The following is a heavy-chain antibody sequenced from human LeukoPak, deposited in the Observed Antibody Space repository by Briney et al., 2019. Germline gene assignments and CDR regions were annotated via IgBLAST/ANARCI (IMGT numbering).Heavy chain of an antibody. D-gene: IGHD6-13*01. J-gene: IGHJ4*02. CDR2: IKQDGSEK. CDR1: GFTFSSYW. CDR3: ARDSSSWPPVNLFSDY. Sequence: SGGSLRLSCAASGFTFSSYWMSWVRQAPGKGLEWVANIKQDGSEKYYVDSVKGRFTISRDNAKNSLYLQMNSLRAEDTAVYYCARDSSSWPPVNLFSDYWGQGTLVTVSS. V-gene: IGHV3-7*01.